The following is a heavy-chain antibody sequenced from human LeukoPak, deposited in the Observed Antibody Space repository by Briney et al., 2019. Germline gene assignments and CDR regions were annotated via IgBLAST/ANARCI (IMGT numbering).Heavy chain of an antibody. Sequence: GGSLRLSCAASGFTFDDYGMSWVRQAPGKGLEWVSGINWNGGSTGYADSVKGRFTISRDNAKNSLYLQMNSLRAEDTALYYCARGRAIFGVVVDAFDIWGQGTMVTVSS. V-gene: IGHV3-20*04. CDR3: ARGRAIFGVVVDAFDI. CDR2: INWNGGST. CDR1: GFTFDDYG. D-gene: IGHD3-3*01. J-gene: IGHJ3*02.